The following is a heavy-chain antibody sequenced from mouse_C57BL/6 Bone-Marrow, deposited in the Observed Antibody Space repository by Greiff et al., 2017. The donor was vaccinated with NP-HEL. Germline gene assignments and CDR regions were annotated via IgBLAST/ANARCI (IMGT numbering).Heavy chain of an antibody. CDR3: ARFLYYYYDDGYYYAMDY. D-gene: IGHD2-4*01. J-gene: IGHJ4*01. CDR1: GYSFTGYF. CDR2: INPYNGDT. V-gene: IGHV1-37*01. Sequence: VQLQQSGPELVKPGASVKISCKASGYSFTGYFMNWVKQSHGKSLEWIGRINPYNGDTFYNQKFKGKATLTVDKSSSTAHMELLSLTSDVSAVYYCARFLYYYYDDGYYYAMDYWGQGTSVTVSS.